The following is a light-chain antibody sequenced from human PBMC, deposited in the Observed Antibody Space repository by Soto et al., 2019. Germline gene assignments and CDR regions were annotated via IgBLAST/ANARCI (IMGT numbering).Light chain of an antibody. CDR3: SSYTISSTLVV. CDR1: SSDVGGYNY. J-gene: IGLJ2*01. Sequence: QSVLTQPASVSGSPGQSITISCTGTSSDVGGYNYVSWYQQHPGKAPKLMIYDVSNRPSGVSNRFSGSKSGNTASLTIAGLQAEDAADYYCSSYTISSTLVVFGGGTKLTVL. V-gene: IGLV2-14*01. CDR2: DVS.